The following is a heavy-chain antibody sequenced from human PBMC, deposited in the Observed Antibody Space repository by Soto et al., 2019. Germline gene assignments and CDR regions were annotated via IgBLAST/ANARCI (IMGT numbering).Heavy chain of an antibody. J-gene: IGHJ3*02. Sequence: EVQLVESGGGLVQPGGSLRLSCAASGFTVSSKYMSWVRQAPGKGLEWVSVIYRGGSIYYGDSVKGRFTSSRDTSKNTVSLQMNSLRAEDTGVYYCARDPGIWAFDIWGQGTMVTVSS. CDR3: ARDPGIWAFDI. CDR1: GFTVSSKY. CDR2: IYRGGSI. V-gene: IGHV3-66*01.